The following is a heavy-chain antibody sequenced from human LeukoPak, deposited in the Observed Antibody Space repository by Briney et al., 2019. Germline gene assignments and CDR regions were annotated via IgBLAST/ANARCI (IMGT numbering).Heavy chain of an antibody. V-gene: IGHV3-11*06. J-gene: IGHJ4*02. Sequence: PGGPLTLSCAASGFIFSDYYMSWLRQAPGKGLEGVIYISSSSCYTNHADSVKGRFTISRDNDKNSLYLQMNSLRAEDTAVYYCASLYGSGSYSVYWGQGTLVTVSS. CDR3: ASLYGSGSYSVY. D-gene: IGHD3-10*01. CDR1: GFIFSDYY. CDR2: ISSSSCYT.